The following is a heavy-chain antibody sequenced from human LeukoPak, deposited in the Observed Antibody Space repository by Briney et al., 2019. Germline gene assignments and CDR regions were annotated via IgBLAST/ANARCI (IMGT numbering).Heavy chain of an antibody. CDR3: ARDGQWLGD. J-gene: IGHJ4*02. CDR1: GFTFSSYW. CDR2: INSYGSST. D-gene: IGHD6-19*01. Sequence: PGGSLRLSCPASGFTFSSYWMHWVRQAPGNGLVWVSRINSYGSSTSYADSVKGRFTISRDNAKITLYLQMNSVRAEDTAVYYCARDGQWLGDWGQGTLVTVSS. V-gene: IGHV3-74*01.